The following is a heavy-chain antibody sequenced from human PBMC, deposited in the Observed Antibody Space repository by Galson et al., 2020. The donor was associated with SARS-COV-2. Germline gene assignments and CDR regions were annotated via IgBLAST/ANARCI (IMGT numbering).Heavy chain of an antibody. J-gene: IGHJ4*02. D-gene: IGHD6-13*01. CDR3: ASGGSSSWHIDY. V-gene: IGHV1-69*06. Sequence: SVKVSCKASGGTFSSYAISWVRQAPGQGLEWMGGIIPIFGTANYAQKFQGRVTITADKSTSTAYMELSSLRSEDTAVYYCASGGSSSWHIDYWGQGTLVTVSS. CDR1: GGTFSSYA. CDR2: IIPIFGTA.